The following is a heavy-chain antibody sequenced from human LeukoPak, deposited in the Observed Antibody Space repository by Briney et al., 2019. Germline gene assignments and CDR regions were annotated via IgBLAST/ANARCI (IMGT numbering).Heavy chain of an antibody. CDR2: INHSGST. J-gene: IGHJ4*02. Sequence: PSETLSLTCAVYGVSFSGYYWSWLRQPPGKGLEWIGEINHSGSTNYNPSLRNRVTISVDMSKKQFSLKLASVTAADTAMYYCARDARFGELVDYWGRGTLVTVSS. CDR3: ARDARFGELVDY. CDR1: GVSFSGYY. V-gene: IGHV4-34*01. D-gene: IGHD3-10*01.